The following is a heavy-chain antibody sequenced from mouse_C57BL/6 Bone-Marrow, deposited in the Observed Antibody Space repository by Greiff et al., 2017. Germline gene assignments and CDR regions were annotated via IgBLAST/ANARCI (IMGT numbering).Heavy chain of an antibody. J-gene: IGHJ2*01. CDR1: GFTFSSYG. CDR2: ISSGGSYT. CDR3: ARVGYYGSSYFDY. V-gene: IGHV5-6*01. Sequence: EVQVVESGGDLVKPGGSLKLSCAASGFTFSSYGMSWVRQTPDKRLEWVATISSGGSYTYYPDNVKGRFTISRDNAKNNLYLQMSHLKSEDTAVYYCARVGYYGSSYFDYWGQGTTLTVSS. D-gene: IGHD1-1*01.